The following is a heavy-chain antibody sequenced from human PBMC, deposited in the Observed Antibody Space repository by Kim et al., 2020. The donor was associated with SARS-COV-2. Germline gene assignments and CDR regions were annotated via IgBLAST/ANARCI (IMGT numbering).Heavy chain of an antibody. J-gene: IGHJ4*02. V-gene: IGHV1-46*01. Sequence: AQKFQGRVTMTRDTSTGTVYMELSSLSSEDTAVYYCARVPNDSSGYYLDYWGQGTLVTVSS. D-gene: IGHD3-22*01. CDR3: ARVPNDSSGYYLDY.